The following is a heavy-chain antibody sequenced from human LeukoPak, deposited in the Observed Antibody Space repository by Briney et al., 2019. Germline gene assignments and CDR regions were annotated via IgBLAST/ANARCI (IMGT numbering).Heavy chain of an antibody. CDR1: GFTFSTYS. Sequence: GGSLRLSCAASGFTFSTYSLSWVRQAPGKGLEWVSYIGGTGTTIYYADSVKGRFTISRDNAKNSLYLQMNSLRAEDTAVCYCARDAPFGYWGQGTLVTVSS. CDR2: IGGTGTTI. J-gene: IGHJ4*02. V-gene: IGHV3-48*04. D-gene: IGHD3-10*01. CDR3: ARDAPFGY.